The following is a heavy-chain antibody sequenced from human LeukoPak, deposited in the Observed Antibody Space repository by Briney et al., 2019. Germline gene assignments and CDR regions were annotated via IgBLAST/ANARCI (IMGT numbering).Heavy chain of an antibody. J-gene: IGHJ5*02. CDR2: ISAYNGNT. D-gene: IGHD3-16*02. CDR1: GYTFTSYG. CDR3: ARVSYDYVWGSYRTPSNWFDP. Sequence: ASVKVSCKASGYTFTSYGISWVRQAPGQGLEWMGWISAYNGNTNYAQKLQGRVTMTTDTSTSTAYMELRSLRSDDTAVYYCARVSYDYVWGSYRTPSNWFDPWGQGTLVTVSS. V-gene: IGHV1-18*01.